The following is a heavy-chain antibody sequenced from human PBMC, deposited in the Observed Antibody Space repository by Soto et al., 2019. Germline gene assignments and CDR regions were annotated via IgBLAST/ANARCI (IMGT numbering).Heavy chain of an antibody. V-gene: IGHV1-69*01. Sequence: QVQLVQSGAEVQKPGSSVKVSCKASGGTFSSYAISWVRQAPGQGLEWMGGIIPISDTTNYAQKFQGRVTITADESTSTAYMELSSLRSEDTAVYYCASSQGSSTSLEIYYYYHYGMDVWGQGTTVTVSS. CDR3: ASSQGSSTSLEIYYYYHYGMDV. D-gene: IGHD2-2*01. J-gene: IGHJ6*02. CDR2: IIPISDTT. CDR1: GGTFSSYA.